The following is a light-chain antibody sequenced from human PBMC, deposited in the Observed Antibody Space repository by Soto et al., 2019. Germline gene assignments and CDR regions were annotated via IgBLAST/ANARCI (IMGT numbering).Light chain of an antibody. CDR1: QSISSW. CDR3: KQYNTYST. V-gene: IGKV1-5*03. Sequence: DIQMTQSPSTLSASVGDRVTITCRASQSISSWLAWFQQKPGKAPKLLIYKASSLESGVPSRFSGSGSGTEFTLTISSLQPDDFSTYCCKQYNTYSTFGQGTKVEIK. J-gene: IGKJ1*01. CDR2: KAS.